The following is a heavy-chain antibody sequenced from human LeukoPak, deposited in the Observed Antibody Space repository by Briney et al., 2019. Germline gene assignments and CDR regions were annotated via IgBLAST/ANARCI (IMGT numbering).Heavy chain of an antibody. D-gene: IGHD3-10*01. Sequence: GASVKVSCKASGYTFTSYYMHWVRPAPGQGLEWMGIINPSGGSTSYAQKFQGRVTMTRDTSTSTVYMELSSLRSEDTAVYYCARGRRSGSYYYDAFDIWAKGQWSPSLQ. CDR2: INPSGGST. J-gene: IGHJ3*02. CDR1: GYTFTSYY. CDR3: ARGRRSGSYYYDAFDI. V-gene: IGHV1-46*01.